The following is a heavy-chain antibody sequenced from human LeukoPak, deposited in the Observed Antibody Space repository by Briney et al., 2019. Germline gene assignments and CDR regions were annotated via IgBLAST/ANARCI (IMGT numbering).Heavy chain of an antibody. J-gene: IGHJ4*02. V-gene: IGHV4-61*02. D-gene: IGHD3-10*01. CDR1: GGSISSGSYY. CDR2: IHTNGST. Sequence: SETLSLTCTVSGGSISSGSYYWTWMRQPAGKGLEWIGRIHTNGSTNYNPSFKSRVTISVDTSKNQFSLKLSSVTAADTAVYYCARHGDYYGSGSRYWGQGTLVTVSS. CDR3: ARHGDYYGSGSRY.